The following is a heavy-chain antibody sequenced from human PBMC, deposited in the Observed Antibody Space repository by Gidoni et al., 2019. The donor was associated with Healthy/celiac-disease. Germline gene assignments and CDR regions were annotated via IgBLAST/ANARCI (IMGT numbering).Heavy chain of an antibody. V-gene: IGHV4-59*01. Sequence: QVQLQESGPGLVKPSETLSLTCTVSGGSISSYYWSWIRQPPVKGLEWVGYIYYSGSTNYNPSLKSRVTISVDTSKNQFSLKLSSVTAADTAVYYCARESYGSGVYGMDVWGQGTTVTVSS. CDR1: GGSISSYY. CDR2: IYYSGST. D-gene: IGHD3-10*01. CDR3: ARESYGSGVYGMDV. J-gene: IGHJ6*02.